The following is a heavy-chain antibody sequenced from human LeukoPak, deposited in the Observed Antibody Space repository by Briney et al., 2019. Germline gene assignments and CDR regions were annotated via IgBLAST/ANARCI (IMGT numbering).Heavy chain of an antibody. CDR3: AKVTVEEYSSSSLLGYYYCYMDV. V-gene: IGHV3-30*02. CDR2: IRYDGSNK. J-gene: IGHJ6*03. D-gene: IGHD6-6*01. Sequence: GGSLRLSCAASGFTFSSYGMHWVRQAPGKGLEWVAFIRYDGSNKYYADSVKGRFTISRDNSKNTLYLQMNSLRAEDTAVYYCAKVTVEEYSSSSLLGYYYCYMDVWGKGTTVTVSS. CDR1: GFTFSSYG.